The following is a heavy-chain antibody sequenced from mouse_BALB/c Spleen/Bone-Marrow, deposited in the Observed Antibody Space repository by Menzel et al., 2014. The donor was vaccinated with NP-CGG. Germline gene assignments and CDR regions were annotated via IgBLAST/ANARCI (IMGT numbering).Heavy chain of an antibody. Sequence: EVQLQQSGAELVKSGASVKLSCTASGFNIKDTYMLWVKQRPEQCLEWTGRIDPANGNTKYDPKFQGNATITADTYSNTAYLQLSSLTSEDTAVYYCARWEYYAMDYWGQGTSVTVSS. V-gene: IGHV14-3*02. CDR1: GFNIKDTY. J-gene: IGHJ4*01. CDR2: IDPANGNT. D-gene: IGHD4-1*01. CDR3: ARWEYYAMDY.